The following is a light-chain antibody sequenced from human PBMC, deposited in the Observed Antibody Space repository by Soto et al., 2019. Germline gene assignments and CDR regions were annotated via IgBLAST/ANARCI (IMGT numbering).Light chain of an antibody. V-gene: IGLV1-44*01. CDR2: SDS. CDR3: AAWDDSLNAAV. Sequence: QSVLTQPPSASGTPGQRVPIFCSGSSSNIGSNSVNWYQQLPGMAPKLLIYSDSQRPSGVPDRFSGSKSGTSASLAISGLQSEDEADYYCAAWDDSLNAAVFGGGTQLTVL. CDR1: SSNIGSNS. J-gene: IGLJ7*01.